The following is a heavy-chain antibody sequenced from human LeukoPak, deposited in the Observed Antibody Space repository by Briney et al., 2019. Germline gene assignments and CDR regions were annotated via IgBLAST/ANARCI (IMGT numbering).Heavy chain of an antibody. V-gene: IGHV4-4*07. D-gene: IGHD3-10*01. CDR3: AREDVLLWFGELPYGAYAFDI. J-gene: IGHJ3*02. Sequence: SETLSLTCTVSGGSISSYYWSWIRQPAGKGLEWIGRIYTSGSTNYNPSLKSRVTMSVDTSKNRFSLKLSSVTAADTAVYYCAREDVLLWFGELPYGAYAFDIWGQGTMVTVSS. CDR1: GGSISSYY. CDR2: IYTSGST.